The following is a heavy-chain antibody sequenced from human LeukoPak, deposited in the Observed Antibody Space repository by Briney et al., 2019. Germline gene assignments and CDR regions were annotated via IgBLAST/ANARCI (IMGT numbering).Heavy chain of an antibody. CDR2: IYYSGST. V-gene: IGHV4-59*01. CDR3: ARVALYCSSTSCYPYYYYGMDV. CDR1: GGSISSYY. J-gene: IGHJ6*02. D-gene: IGHD2-2*01. Sequence: PSETLSLTCTVSGGSISSYYWSWIRQPPGKGLEWIGYIYYSGSTNYNPSLKSRVTISVDTSKNQFSLKLSSVTAADTAVYYCARVALYCSSTSCYPYYYYGMDVWGQGTTVTVSS.